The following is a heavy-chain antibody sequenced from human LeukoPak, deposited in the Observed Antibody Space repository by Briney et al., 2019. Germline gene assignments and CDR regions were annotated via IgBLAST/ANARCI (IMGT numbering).Heavy chain of an antibody. CDR1: GYTFSSYY. CDR3: AREASGGYFDY. CDR2: INPTGDST. V-gene: IGHV1-46*01. Sequence: ASVKVSCKASGYTFSSYYMHWVRQAPGQGLEWVGLINPTGDSTNYAQNFRGRVTMTRDTFTSTVYMDLNSLRSEDTAVYYCAREASGGYFDYWGQGTLVTVSS. D-gene: IGHD4-23*01. J-gene: IGHJ4*02.